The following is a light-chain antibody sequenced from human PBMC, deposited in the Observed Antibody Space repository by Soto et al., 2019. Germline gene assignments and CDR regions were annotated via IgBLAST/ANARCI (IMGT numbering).Light chain of an antibody. CDR2: DVS. CDR3: SSYTSSSTFWV. CDR1: SSDVGGYNY. Sequence: QSALTQPASVSGSPGQSITISCTGTSSDVGGYNYVSWYQQHPGKAPKLMIYDVSNRPSGVSNRFSGSKSGNTASLTISGLQAEDEADYYCSSYTSSSTFWVFGGGTKLTAL. J-gene: IGLJ3*02. V-gene: IGLV2-14*01.